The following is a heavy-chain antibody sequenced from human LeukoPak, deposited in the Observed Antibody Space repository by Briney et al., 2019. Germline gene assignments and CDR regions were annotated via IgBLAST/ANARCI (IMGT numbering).Heavy chain of an antibody. J-gene: IGHJ4*02. Sequence: PSETLSLTCTVSGGSISSYYWSWIRQPPGKGLEWIGYIYYSGSTNYNPSLKSRVTMSVDTSKNHFSLKLSSVTAADTAVYYCAREGYSSGWTDFDYWGQGTLVTVSS. V-gene: IGHV4-59*12. CDR2: IYYSGST. CDR3: AREGYSSGWTDFDY. D-gene: IGHD6-19*01. CDR1: GGSISSYY.